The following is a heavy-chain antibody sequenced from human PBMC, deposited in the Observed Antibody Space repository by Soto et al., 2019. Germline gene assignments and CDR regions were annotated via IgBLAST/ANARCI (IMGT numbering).Heavy chain of an antibody. V-gene: IGHV1-18*01. Sequence: QVQLVQSGAEVKKPGASVKVSCKASGYTFTSFGISWVRQAPGQGREWMGGISAYNGNTNYAENLQGRVSMTTYTPTSTASMELRRLRSEDTALYYCSRAHRGGTDAFDIWGQGTMVTVSS. CDR1: GYTFTSFG. CDR2: ISAYNGNT. D-gene: IGHD2-15*01. J-gene: IGHJ3*02. CDR3: SRAHRGGTDAFDI.